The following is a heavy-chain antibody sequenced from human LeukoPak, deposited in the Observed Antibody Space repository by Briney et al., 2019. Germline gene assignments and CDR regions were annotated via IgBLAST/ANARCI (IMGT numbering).Heavy chain of an antibody. CDR2: ISYDGTNK. V-gene: IGHV3-30*03. J-gene: IGHJ4*02. CDR3: ASVYGSGSYYGNFDY. Sequence: GGSLGLSCAASGFTFSSYAMSWVRQAPGRGLEWVAVISYDGTNKYYADSVRGRFTISRDNSKNTLYLQMNSLRAEDTAVYYCASVYGSGSYYGNFDYWGQGTLVTVPS. D-gene: IGHD3-10*01. CDR1: GFTFSSYA.